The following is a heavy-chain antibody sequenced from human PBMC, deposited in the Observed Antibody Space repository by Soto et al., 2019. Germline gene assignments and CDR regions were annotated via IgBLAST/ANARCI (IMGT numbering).Heavy chain of an antibody. CDR1: GGSFSGYY. J-gene: IGHJ4*02. D-gene: IGHD2-8*01. CDR3: ATLPYRYCTNGVCPTY. CDR2: INHSGST. Sequence: SETLSLTCAVYGGSFSGYYWSWIRQPPGKGLEWIGEINHSGSTNYNPSLKSRVTISVDTSKNQFSLKLSSVTAADTAVYYCATLPYRYCTNGVCPTYWGQGTLVTVSS. V-gene: IGHV4-34*01.